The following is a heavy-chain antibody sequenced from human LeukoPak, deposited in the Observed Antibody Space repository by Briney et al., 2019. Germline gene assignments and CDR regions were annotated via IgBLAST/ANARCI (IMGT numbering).Heavy chain of an antibody. CDR1: GFTFSSYA. V-gene: IGHV3-74*01. J-gene: IGHJ4*02. D-gene: IGHD2-2*01. CDR3: ARDLFFGYCSSTSCSRG. Sequence: GGSLRLSCAASGFTFSSYAMHWVRQAPGKGLVWVSRINTDGSSTSYADSVKGRFTISRDNAKNTLYLQMNSLRAEDTAVYYCARDLFFGYCSSTSCSRGWGQGTLVTVSS. CDR2: INTDGSST.